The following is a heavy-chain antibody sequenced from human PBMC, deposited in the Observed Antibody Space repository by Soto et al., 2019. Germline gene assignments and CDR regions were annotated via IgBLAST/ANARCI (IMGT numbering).Heavy chain of an antibody. CDR2: ISSSSYYI. D-gene: IGHD3-22*01. CDR1: GFTFTTYN. V-gene: IGHV3-21*01. J-gene: IGHJ4*02. Sequence: GGSLRLSCAASGFTFTTYNMNWVRQAPGKGLEWVSSISSSSYYIYYADSVKGRFVISRYNAKNSLYLQMNGLRAQDTAVYYCARDRRYYDSSEAISYYFDYWGQGTQVTVSS. CDR3: ARDRRYYDSSEAISYYFDY.